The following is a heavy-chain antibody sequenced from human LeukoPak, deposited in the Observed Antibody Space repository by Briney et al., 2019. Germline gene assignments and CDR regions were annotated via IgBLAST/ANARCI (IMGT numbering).Heavy chain of an antibody. V-gene: IGHV3-21*01. CDR3: ARVGNYYDNRGFSSDAFDI. CDR1: GFTFSSYS. Sequence: GGSLRLSCAASGFTFSSYSMNWVRQAPGKGLELVSSISSSSSYIYYADSVKGRFTISRDNAKNSLYLQMNSLRAEDTAVYYCARVGNYYDNRGFSSDAFDIWGQGTMVTVAS. CDR2: ISSSSSYI. D-gene: IGHD3-22*01. J-gene: IGHJ3*02.